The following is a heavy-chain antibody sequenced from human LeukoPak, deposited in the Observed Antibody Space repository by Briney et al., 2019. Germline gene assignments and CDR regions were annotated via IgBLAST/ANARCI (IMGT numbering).Heavy chain of an antibody. Sequence: PSETLSLTCTVSGGSISSYYWSWIRQPPGKGLEWIGYIYYSGSTNYNPSLKSRVTISVDTSKNQFSLRLSSVTAADTAVYYCARPYTSGYRGAFDIWGQGTMVTVSS. CDR2: IYYSGST. J-gene: IGHJ3*02. CDR1: GGSISSYY. V-gene: IGHV4-59*01. CDR3: ARPYTSGYRGAFDI. D-gene: IGHD6-19*01.